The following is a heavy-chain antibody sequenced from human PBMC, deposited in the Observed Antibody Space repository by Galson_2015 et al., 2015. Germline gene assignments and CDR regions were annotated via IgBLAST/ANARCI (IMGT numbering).Heavy chain of an antibody. CDR2: IYPGDSDT. V-gene: IGHV5-51*01. J-gene: IGHJ6*02. D-gene: IGHD6-19*01. CDR3: ARRIAVAGTGYYGMDV. Sequence: QSGAEVKKPGESLTISCKGSGYRFTSYWIGWVRQMPGKGLEWMGIIYPGDSDTRYSPSFQGQVTISADKSISTAYLQWSSLKASDTAMYYCARRIAVAGTGYYGMDVWGQGTTVTDSS. CDR1: GYRFTSYW.